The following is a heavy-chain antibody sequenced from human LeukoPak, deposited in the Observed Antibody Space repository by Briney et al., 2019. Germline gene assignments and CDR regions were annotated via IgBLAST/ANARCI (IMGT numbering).Heavy chain of an antibody. D-gene: IGHD5-24*01. CDR2: IIPIFGTA. CDR1: GYTFTGYY. Sequence: SVKVSCKASGYTFTGYYMHWVRQAPGQGLEWMGGIIPIFGTANYAQKFQGRVTITADESTSTAYMELSSLRSEDTAVYYCARDGVGDGYTGAYFDYWGQGTLVTVSS. J-gene: IGHJ4*02. CDR3: ARDGVGDGYTGAYFDY. V-gene: IGHV1-69*13.